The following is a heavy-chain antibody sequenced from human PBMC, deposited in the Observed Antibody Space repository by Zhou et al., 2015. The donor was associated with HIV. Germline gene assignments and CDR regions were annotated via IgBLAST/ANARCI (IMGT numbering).Heavy chain of an antibody. D-gene: IGHD4-11*01. CDR3: ARERDSHISRYGMDV. CDR2: INADNGKT. Sequence: QVLLVQSGAEVKKPGSSVKVSCKTSGYAFTYYAISWVRQAPGQGLEWMGWINADNGKTNYAQKFQGRVTLTTDRSTRTAYMELRTLRSDDAAIYYCARERDSHISRYGMDVWGQGTTVTVSS. V-gene: IGHV1-18*01. J-gene: IGHJ6*02. CDR1: GYAFTYYA.